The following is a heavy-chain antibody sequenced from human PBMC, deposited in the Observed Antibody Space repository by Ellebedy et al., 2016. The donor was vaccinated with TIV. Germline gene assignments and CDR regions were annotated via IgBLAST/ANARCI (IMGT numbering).Heavy chain of an antibody. CDR3: ASGGDGYNYLENYYFDY. V-gene: IGHV1-2*02. J-gene: IGHJ4*02. CDR1: GGTFSSYA. CDR2: INPNSGGT. D-gene: IGHD5-24*01. Sequence: ASVKVSCXASGGTFSSYAISWVRQAPGQGLEWMGWINPNSGGTNYAQKFQGRVTMTRDTSISTAYMELSRLRSDDTAVYYCASGGDGYNYLENYYFDYWGQGTLVTVSS.